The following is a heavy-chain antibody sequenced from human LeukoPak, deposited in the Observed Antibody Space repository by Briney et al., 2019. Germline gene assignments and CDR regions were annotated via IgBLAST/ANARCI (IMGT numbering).Heavy chain of an antibody. CDR3: ARCEYWSSSTCYDESETFDY. D-gene: IGHD2-2*01. Sequence: ASVEVSCKASGYTFTSYGISWVRQAPGQGLEWMGWISAYNGNTNYAQKYQGRVTMTTDTSTSTAYMELRSLRSDDTAIYYCARCEYWSSSTCYDESETFDYWGQGTLVTVSS. CDR1: GYTFTSYG. J-gene: IGHJ4*02. CDR2: ISAYNGNT. V-gene: IGHV1-18*01.